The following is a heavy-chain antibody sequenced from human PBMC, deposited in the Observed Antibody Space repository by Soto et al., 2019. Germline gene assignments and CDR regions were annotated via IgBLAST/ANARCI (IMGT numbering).Heavy chain of an antibody. J-gene: IGHJ4*02. D-gene: IGHD1-26*01. Sequence: ASVKVSCKVSGYTLTELSMHWVRQALGKGLEWMGGFDPEDGETIYAQKFQGRVTMTEDTSTDTAYMELSSLRSEDTAVYYCATLSGSYSMVGDYWGQGTLVTVSS. CDR1: GYTLTELS. CDR3: ATLSGSYSMVGDY. CDR2: FDPEDGET. V-gene: IGHV1-24*01.